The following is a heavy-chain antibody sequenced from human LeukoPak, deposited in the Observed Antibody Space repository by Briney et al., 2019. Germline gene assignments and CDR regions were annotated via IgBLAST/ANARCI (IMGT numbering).Heavy chain of an antibody. CDR2: ISGSGGST. CDR3: AKDSNFYYGSGSYLGY. D-gene: IGHD3-10*01. Sequence: GGTLRLSCAASGFTFSSYGMNWVRQAPGKGLEWVSAISGSGGSTYYADSVKGRFTISRDNSKNTLYLQMNSLRAEDTAVYYCAKDSNFYYGSGSYLGYWGQGTLVTVSS. CDR1: GFTFSSYG. V-gene: IGHV3-23*01. J-gene: IGHJ4*02.